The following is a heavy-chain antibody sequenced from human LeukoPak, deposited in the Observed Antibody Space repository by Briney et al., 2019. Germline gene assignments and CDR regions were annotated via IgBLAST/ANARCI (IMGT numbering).Heavy chain of an antibody. D-gene: IGHD4-17*01. V-gene: IGHV4-38-2*01. Sequence: SETLSLTCAVYGGSFSGYYWGWIRQPPGKGLEWIGSIYHSGSTYYNPSLKSRVTISVDTSKNQFSLKLSSVTAADTAVYYCARYGDFHLYAFDIWGQGTMVTVSS. J-gene: IGHJ3*02. CDR2: IYHSGST. CDR3: ARYGDFHLYAFDI. CDR1: GGSFSGYY.